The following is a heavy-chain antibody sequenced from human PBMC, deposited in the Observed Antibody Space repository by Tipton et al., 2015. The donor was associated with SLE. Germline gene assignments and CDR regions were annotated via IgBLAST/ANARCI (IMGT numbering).Heavy chain of an antibody. V-gene: IGHV4-39*01. CDR3: ASTDYYDSSGPSYWFDP. J-gene: IGHJ5*02. CDR1: GGSISSSSYY. CDR2: IYYSGST. D-gene: IGHD3-22*01. Sequence: TPSLTCTVSGGSISSSSYYWGWIRQPPGKGLEWIGSIYYSGSTYYNPSLKSRVTISVDTSKNQFSLKLSSVTAADTAVYYCASTDYYDSSGPSYWFDPWGQGTLVTVSS.